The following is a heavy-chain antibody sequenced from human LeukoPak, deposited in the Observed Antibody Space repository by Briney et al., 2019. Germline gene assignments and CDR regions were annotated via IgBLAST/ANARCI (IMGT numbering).Heavy chain of an antibody. CDR3: AREFSFRGDSTLTTLRYFDY. CDR2: ISGSRTYT. D-gene: IGHD4-17*01. Sequence: GGSLRLSCAASGFSLSDYYMTWIRQAAGKGLEWVSYISGSRTYTNYADSVKGRFTISRDNAKNSLYLQMDSLRAEDTAVYFCAREFSFRGDSTLTTLRYFDYWGQGTLVTVSS. CDR1: GFSLSDYY. J-gene: IGHJ4*02. V-gene: IGHV3-11*05.